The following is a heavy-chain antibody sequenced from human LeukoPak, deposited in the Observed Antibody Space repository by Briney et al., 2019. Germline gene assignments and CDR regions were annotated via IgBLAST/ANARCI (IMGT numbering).Heavy chain of an antibody. V-gene: IGHV4-4*07. CDR2: IYTSGSA. D-gene: IGHD2-21*01. J-gene: IGHJ6*02. CDR1: GGSISSYY. CDR3: ARDSFLNGMDV. Sequence: SETLSLTCTVSGGSISSYYWSWIRQPAGKGLEWIGRIYTSGSANYNPSLKSRVTVSVDTSKNQFSLKLSSVTAADTAVYYCARDSFLNGMDVWGQGTTVTVSS.